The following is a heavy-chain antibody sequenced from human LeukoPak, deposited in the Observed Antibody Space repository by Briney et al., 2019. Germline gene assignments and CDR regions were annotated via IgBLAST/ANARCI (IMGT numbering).Heavy chain of an antibody. CDR2: IGPAGDT. V-gene: IGHV3-13*04. J-gene: IGHJ6*02. CDR3: ARAHRLTGSASCMDV. D-gene: IGHD3-9*01. CDR1: GFTFSSYI. Sequence: GGSLRLSCAASGFTFSSYIMQCVRQVTGKGLEWVSTIGPAGDTYYSDSVKGRFTISKENAKNSLYLQMNSLRAGDTAVYYFARAHRLTGSASCMDVWVQGTTVIVSS.